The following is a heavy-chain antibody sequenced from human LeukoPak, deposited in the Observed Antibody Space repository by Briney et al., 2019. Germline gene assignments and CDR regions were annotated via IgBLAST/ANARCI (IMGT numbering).Heavy chain of an antibody. CDR2: INSDGSST. V-gene: IGHV3-74*01. CDR3: ARSGVAGYYYIDV. D-gene: IGHD2-15*01. CDR1: VFTLCRYW. Sequence: GGCLSLSCAASVFTLCRYWMHWVRPAPSRGVVWVSRINSDGSSTSYADSARGRFTNSRNNAKNSLYLQMNSLRAGDTAVYYCARSGVAGYYYIDVWGKGTTVTISS. J-gene: IGHJ6*03.